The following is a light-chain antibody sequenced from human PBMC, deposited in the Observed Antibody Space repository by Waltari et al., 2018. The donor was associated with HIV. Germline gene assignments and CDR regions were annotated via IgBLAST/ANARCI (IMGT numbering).Light chain of an antibody. CDR2: DDS. Sequence: SYVLTQPPSVSVAPGQTARITCGVSSVGSKSVNWYQQKPGQAPVLVVSDDSDRPSGIPERFSGSKSGNTATLTISRVEAGDEADYYCQVWYSLTDPVVFGGGTKLTVL. V-gene: IGLV3-21*02. CDR1: SVGSKS. CDR3: QVWYSLTDPVV. J-gene: IGLJ2*01.